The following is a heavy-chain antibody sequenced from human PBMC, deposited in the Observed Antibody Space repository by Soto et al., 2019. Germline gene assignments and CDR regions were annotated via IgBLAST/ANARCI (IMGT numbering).Heavy chain of an antibody. D-gene: IGHD3-10*01. V-gene: IGHV3-23*01. J-gene: IGHJ4*02. Sequence: GGSLRLSCAASGFTFSSYAMSWVRQAPGKGLEWVSAISGSGGSTYYADSVKGRFTISRDNSKNTLYLQMNSLRAEDTAVYYCAKDLKPLLWFGELPVSPFDYWGQGTLVTVSS. CDR3: AKDLKPLLWFGELPVSPFDY. CDR1: GFTFSSYA. CDR2: ISGSGGST.